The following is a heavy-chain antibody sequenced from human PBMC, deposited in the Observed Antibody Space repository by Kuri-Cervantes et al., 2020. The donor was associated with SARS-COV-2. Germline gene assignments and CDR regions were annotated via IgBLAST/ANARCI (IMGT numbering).Heavy chain of an antibody. D-gene: IGHD3-22*01. J-gene: IGHJ4*02. CDR1: GFTFSSYW. CDR3: ARGYDSSGYSLDY. Sequence: GGSLRLSCAASGFTFSSYWMHWVRQAPGKGLVGVSRINSDGSSTSYADSVKGRFTISRDNAKNTLYLQMNSLRAEDTAVYYCARGYDSSGYSLDYWGQGTLVTVSS. CDR2: INSDGSST. V-gene: IGHV3-74*01.